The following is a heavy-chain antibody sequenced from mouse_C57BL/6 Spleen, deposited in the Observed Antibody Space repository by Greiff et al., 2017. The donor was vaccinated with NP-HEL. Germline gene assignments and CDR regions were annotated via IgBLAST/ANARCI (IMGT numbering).Heavy chain of an antibody. CDR3: ARWSTTLVAPYYFDY. D-gene: IGHD1-1*01. CDR1: GYAFSSYW. Sequence: QVQLKQSGAELVKPGASVKISCKASGYAFSSYWMNWVKQRPGKGLVWIGQIYPGDGNTNYTGKFKGTDPLTADKSSSTAYMQLSSLTSEDAAVYFCARWSTTLVAPYYFDYWGKGTTLTVAS. CDR2: IYPGDGNT. V-gene: IGHV1-80*01. J-gene: IGHJ2*01.